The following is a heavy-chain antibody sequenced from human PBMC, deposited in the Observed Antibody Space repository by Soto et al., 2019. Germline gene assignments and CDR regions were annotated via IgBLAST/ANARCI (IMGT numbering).Heavy chain of an antibody. CDR2: ISGYSGNT. J-gene: IGHJ5*02. V-gene: IGHV1-18*01. CDR3: ARSLERDCFDP. CDR1: GHTFTSYG. D-gene: IGHD1-1*01. Sequence: ASVKVSCKASGHTFTSYGINWVRQAPGQGLEWMGWISGYSGNTHYAQKLQGRVTMTTDTSTSTAYMELRSLRSDDTAVYYCARSLERDCFDPWGQGTLVTVSS.